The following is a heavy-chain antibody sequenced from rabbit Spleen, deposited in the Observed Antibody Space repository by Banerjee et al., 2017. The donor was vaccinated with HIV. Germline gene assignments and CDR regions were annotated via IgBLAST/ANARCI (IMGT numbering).Heavy chain of an antibody. CDR2: INASTGKP. CDR1: GFSFSDRDV. Sequence: QEQLVESGGGLVQPEGSLTLTCKASGFSFSDRDVMCWVRQAPGKGLQWIACINASTGKPVYATWASGRFTISRTSSTTVTLQMTRLTAADTATYFCVRDIGYDDYSAKGYFNLWGQGTLVTVS. J-gene: IGHJ4*01. D-gene: IGHD2-1*01. CDR3: VRDIGYDDYSAKGYFNL. V-gene: IGHV1S45*01.